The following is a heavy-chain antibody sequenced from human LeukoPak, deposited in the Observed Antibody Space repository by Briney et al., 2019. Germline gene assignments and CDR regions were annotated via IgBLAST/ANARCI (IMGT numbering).Heavy chain of an antibody. J-gene: IGHJ4*02. CDR2: IYPGDSDT. D-gene: IGHD3-10*01. Sequence: GESLKISCKGSGYSFTSYWIGWVRQMPGKGLEWMGIIYPGDSDTRYSPSFRGQVTISADKSISTAYLQWSSLKASDTAMYYCARQVVSPYGSGSPSPLDYWGQGTLVTVSS. V-gene: IGHV5-51*01. CDR1: GYSFTSYW. CDR3: ARQVVSPYGSGSPSPLDY.